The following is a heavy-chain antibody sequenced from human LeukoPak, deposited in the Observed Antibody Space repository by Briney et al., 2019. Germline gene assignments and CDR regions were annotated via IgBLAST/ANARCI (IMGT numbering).Heavy chain of an antibody. V-gene: IGHV3-23*01. CDR3: AKGKHHSSSAPPFDY. Sequence: GGSLRLSCAASGFTFSSYAMSWVRQAPGKGLEWVSAISGSGGSTYYADSVKGRFTISRDNSKNTLYLQMNSLRAEDTAAYYCAKGKHHSSSAPPFDYWGQGTLVTVSS. J-gene: IGHJ4*02. CDR1: GFTFSSYA. D-gene: IGHD6-6*01. CDR2: ISGSGGST.